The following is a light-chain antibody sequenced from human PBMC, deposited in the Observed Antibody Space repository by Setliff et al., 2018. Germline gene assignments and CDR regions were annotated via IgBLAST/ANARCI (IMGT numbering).Light chain of an antibody. CDR3: CSFAGTYYV. J-gene: IGLJ1*01. V-gene: IGLV2-11*03. CDR2: DVS. CDR1: SSDVGGYNY. Sequence: SPGQSVTISCTGTSSDVGGYNYVSWYQQHPGKAPKVMIYDVSKRPSGVPDRFSGSKSGNTASLTISGLQAEDEADYYCCSFAGTYYVFGSGTKVTVL.